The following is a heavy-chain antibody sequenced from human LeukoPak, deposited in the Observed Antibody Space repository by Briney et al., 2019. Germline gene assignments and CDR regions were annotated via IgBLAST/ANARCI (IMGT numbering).Heavy chain of an antibody. J-gene: IGHJ6*02. CDR1: GFTFSSYG. CDR2: ISYDGSNK. V-gene: IGHV3-30*18. Sequence: GGSLRLSCAASGFTFSSYGMHWVRQAPGTGLEWVAVISYDGSNKYYADSVKGRFTISRDNSKNTLYLQMNSLRAEDTAVYYCAKDILSGYSYGTPYYGMDVWGQGTTVTVSS. CDR3: AKDILSGYSYGTPYYGMDV. D-gene: IGHD5-18*01.